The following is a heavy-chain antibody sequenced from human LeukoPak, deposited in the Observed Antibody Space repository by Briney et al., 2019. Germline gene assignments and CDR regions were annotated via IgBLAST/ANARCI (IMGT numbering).Heavy chain of an antibody. Sequence: SEPESPLCAVCRGAYRCYYWRWPRHPKEKGLEWIGEINHSGSTNYNPSLKSRVTISVDTSKNQFSLKLSSVTAADTAVYYCARVVEMATITVDYWGQGTLVTVSS. V-gene: IGHV4-34*01. CDR2: INHSGST. J-gene: IGHJ4*02. CDR3: ARVVEMATITVDY. CDR1: RGAYRCYY. D-gene: IGHD5-24*01.